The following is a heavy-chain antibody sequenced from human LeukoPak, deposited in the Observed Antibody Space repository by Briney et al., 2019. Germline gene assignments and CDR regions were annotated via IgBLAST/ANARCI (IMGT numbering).Heavy chain of an antibody. J-gene: IGHJ3*02. V-gene: IGHV3-20*04. CDR1: GFTFDDYG. CDR3: ARAGLVYYYDTSGCFSDAFDI. Sequence: PGGSLRLSCAASGFTFDDYGMSWVRQAPGKGLEWVAGINWNGGNTGYADSLKGRITISRDNAKNSLYLQVNSLRAEDTAFYYCARAGLVYYYDTSGCFSDAFDIWGQGTMVTVSS. D-gene: IGHD3-22*01. CDR2: INWNGGNT.